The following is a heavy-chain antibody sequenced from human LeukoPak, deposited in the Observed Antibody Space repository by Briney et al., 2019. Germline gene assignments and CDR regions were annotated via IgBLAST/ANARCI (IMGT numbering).Heavy chain of an antibody. CDR1: GYTFTNYG. Sequence: AASVKVSCKASGYTFTNYGLFWVRQAPGQGFEWMGWISANTGNTKALQSFKGRVTMTTDTATSTAYMELRSLTSVDTAVYYCARSSSGYNYRYNYGMDVWGQGTTVIASS. J-gene: IGHJ6*02. V-gene: IGHV1-18*01. CDR3: ARSSSGYNYRYNYGMDV. CDR2: ISANTGNT. D-gene: IGHD5-12*01.